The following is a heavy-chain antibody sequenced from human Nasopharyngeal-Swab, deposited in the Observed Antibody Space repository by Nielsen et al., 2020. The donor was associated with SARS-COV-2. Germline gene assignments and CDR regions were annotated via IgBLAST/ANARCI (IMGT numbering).Heavy chain of an antibody. Sequence: SETLSLTCAISGDSVSSHSAGWNWIRQSPSRDLEWLGRTLYRSKWYNDYAESVNSRIAVNPDTSKNQFSLQLNSVTPEDTAVYYCARGRDFSFDSWGQGTLVTASS. V-gene: IGHV6-1*01. CDR3: ARGRDFSFDS. J-gene: IGHJ4*02. D-gene: IGHD3-3*01. CDR2: TLYRSKWYN. CDR1: GDSVSSHSAG.